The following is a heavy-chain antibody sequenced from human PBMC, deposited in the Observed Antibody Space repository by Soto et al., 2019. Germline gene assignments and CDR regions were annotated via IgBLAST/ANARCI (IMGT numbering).Heavy chain of an antibody. Sequence: SETLSLTCAVSGYSISSGYYWGWIRQPPGKGLEWIGSIYQSGRTNYNPSLKSRVTISVDTSKNQFSLNLSSVTATDTAVYYCVRVDDILAGRGWFDPWGQGTLVT. CDR2: IYQSGRT. D-gene: IGHD3-9*01. V-gene: IGHV4-38-2*01. CDR3: VRVDDILAGRGWFDP. CDR1: GYSISSGYY. J-gene: IGHJ5*02.